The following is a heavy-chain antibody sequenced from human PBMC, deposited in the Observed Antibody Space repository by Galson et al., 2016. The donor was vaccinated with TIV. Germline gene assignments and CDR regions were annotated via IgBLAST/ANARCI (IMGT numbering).Heavy chain of an antibody. D-gene: IGHD2-2*01. CDR2: SKSKSDGATT. J-gene: IGHJ4*02. V-gene: IGHV3-15*01. CDR1: GFTFSNAW. Sequence: SLRLSCAASGFTFSNAWMTWVRQAPGRGLEWVGRSKSKSDGATTAYAAPVKGRFSISRDDSKETVYLQMNNPKTEDTALYFCTTDLGYCLTTSCSLGLDYWGQGTLVTVSS. CDR3: TTDLGYCLTTSCSLGLDY.